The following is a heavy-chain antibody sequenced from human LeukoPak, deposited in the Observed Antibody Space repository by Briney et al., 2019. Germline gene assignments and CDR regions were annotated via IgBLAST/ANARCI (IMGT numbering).Heavy chain of an antibody. CDR2: IKQDGSEK. D-gene: IGHD1-14*01. V-gene: IGHV3-7*01. CDR1: GFTFSSYA. Sequence: GGSLRLSCAASGFTFSSYAMHWVRQAPGKGLGWVANIKQDGSEKYYVDSVKGRFTISRDNAKNSLYLQMNSLRAEDTAVYYCARLGSNRDYWGQGTLVTVSS. J-gene: IGHJ4*02. CDR3: ARLGSNRDY.